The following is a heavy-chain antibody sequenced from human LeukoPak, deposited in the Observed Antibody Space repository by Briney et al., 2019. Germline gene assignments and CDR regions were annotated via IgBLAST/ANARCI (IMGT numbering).Heavy chain of an antibody. J-gene: IGHJ6*02. V-gene: IGHV3-23*01. CDR1: GSTFSSYA. CDR3: AKDDVYYYYYGMDV. Sequence: GGSLRLSCAASGSTFSSYAMSWVRQAPGKGLEWVSAISGSGGSTYYADSVKGRFTISRDNSKNTLYLQMNSLRAEDTAVYYCAKDDVYYYYYGMDVWGQGTTVTVSS. CDR2: ISGSGGST.